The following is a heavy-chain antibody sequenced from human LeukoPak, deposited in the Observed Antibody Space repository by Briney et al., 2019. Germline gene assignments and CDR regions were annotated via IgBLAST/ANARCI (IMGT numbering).Heavy chain of an antibody. Sequence: ASVKVSCKASGYTFTSYYMHWVRQAPGQGLEWMGWINPNSGGTNYAQKFQGRVTMTRDTSISTAYMDLSRLRSDDTAVYYCARDGELSLTLPHDYWGQGTLVTVSS. V-gene: IGHV1-2*02. CDR3: ARDGELSLTLPHDY. D-gene: IGHD3-16*02. J-gene: IGHJ4*02. CDR1: GYTFTSYY. CDR2: INPNSGGT.